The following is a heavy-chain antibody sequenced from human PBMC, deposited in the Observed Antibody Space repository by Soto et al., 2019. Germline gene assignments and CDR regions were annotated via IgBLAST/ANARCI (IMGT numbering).Heavy chain of an antibody. CDR1: GGTFSSYA. V-gene: IGHV1-69*13. CDR3: AGEGHQLAPYYYYCMDV. J-gene: IGHJ6*02. CDR2: IIPIFGTA. D-gene: IGHD6-6*01. Sequence: GASVKVSCKASGGTFSSYAINWVRQAPGQGLEWMGGIIPIFGTANYAQKFQGRVTITADESTSTAYMELSSLRSEDTAVYYCAGEGHQLAPYYYYCMDVSGQGTTVTVSS.